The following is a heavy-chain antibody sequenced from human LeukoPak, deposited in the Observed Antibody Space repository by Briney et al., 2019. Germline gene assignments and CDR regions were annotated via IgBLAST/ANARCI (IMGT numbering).Heavy chain of an antibody. V-gene: IGHV3-30-3*01. CDR1: GFTFSSYA. Sequence: GGSLRLSCAASGFTFSSYAMHWVRQAPGKGLEWVAVISYDGSNKYYADSVKGRFTISRDNSKNTLYLQMNSLRAEDTAVYYRAFSGSYGRFDYWGQGTLVTVSS. D-gene: IGHD1-26*01. J-gene: IGHJ4*02. CDR3: AFSGSYGRFDY. CDR2: ISYDGSNK.